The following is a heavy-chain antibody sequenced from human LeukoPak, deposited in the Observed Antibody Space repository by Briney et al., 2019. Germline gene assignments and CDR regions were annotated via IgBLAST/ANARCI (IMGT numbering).Heavy chain of an antibody. V-gene: IGHV4-31*03. D-gene: IGHD6-13*01. J-gene: IGHJ6*02. Sequence: SETLSLTCTVSGGSISSGGYYWSWIRQHPGKGLEWIGYIYYSGSTYYNPSLKSRVTISVDTSKNQFSLKLSSVTAADTAVYYCARDSRQSSSWYVERYYYGMDVWGQGTTVTVSS. CDR3: ARDSRQSSSWYVERYYYGMDV. CDR1: GGSISSGGYY. CDR2: IYYSGST.